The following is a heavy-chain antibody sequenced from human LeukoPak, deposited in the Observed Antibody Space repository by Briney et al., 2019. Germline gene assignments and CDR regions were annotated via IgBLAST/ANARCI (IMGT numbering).Heavy chain of an antibody. Sequence: QPGGSLSLSCAASGFTFSSYWMSWVRQAPGKGLEWVANIKQDGSEKYYVDSVKGRFTISRDNAKNSLYLQMNSLRAEDTAVYYCARARDGYNPKQFQHWGQGTFGTVSS. D-gene: IGHD5-24*01. CDR2: IKQDGSEK. CDR3: ARARDGYNPKQFQH. V-gene: IGHV3-7*04. CDR1: GFTFSSYW. J-gene: IGHJ1*01.